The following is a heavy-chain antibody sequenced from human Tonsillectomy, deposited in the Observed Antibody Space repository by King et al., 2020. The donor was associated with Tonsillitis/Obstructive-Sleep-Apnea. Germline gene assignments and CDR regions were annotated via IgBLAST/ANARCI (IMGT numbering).Heavy chain of an antibody. CDR1: GGSISSSSYY. V-gene: IGHV4-39*01. CDR3: ARTPSGSTFDY. D-gene: IGHD5-12*01. J-gene: IGHJ4*02. Sequence: QLQESGPGLVKPSETLSLTCTVSGGSISSSSYYWGWIRQPPGKGLEWIGSIYFSGGTYYSPSLKSRVTISVDTATNQFSLKVSSVTAADTAVYYCARTPSGSTFDYWGQGTLVTVSS. CDR2: IYFSGGT.